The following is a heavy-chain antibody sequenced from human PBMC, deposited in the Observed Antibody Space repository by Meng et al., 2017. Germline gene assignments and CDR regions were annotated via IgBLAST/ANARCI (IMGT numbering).Heavy chain of an antibody. J-gene: IGHJ1*01. Sequence: ASVKVSCKASGYTFTSYAMNWVRQAPGQGLEWMGWINTNTGNPTYAQGFTGRFVFSLDTSASTAYLQISSLKAEDTAVYYCARPPRRYYDSSGYYKVAEYFQHWGQGTLVTVSS. V-gene: IGHV7-4-1*02. CDR1: GYTFTSYA. CDR2: INTNTGNP. CDR3: ARPPRRYYDSSGYYKVAEYFQH. D-gene: IGHD3-22*01.